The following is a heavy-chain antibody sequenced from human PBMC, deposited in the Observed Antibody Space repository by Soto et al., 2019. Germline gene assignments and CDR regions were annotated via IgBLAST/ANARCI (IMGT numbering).Heavy chain of an antibody. CDR3: ARDYCSGGSCYPGHYYYYMDV. CDR1: GFTFSSYA. V-gene: IGHV3-64*01. D-gene: IGHD2-15*01. Sequence: EVQLVESGGGLVQPGGSLRLSCAASGFTFSSYAMHWVRQAPGKGLEYVSAISSNGGSTYYANSVKGRFTISRDNSKNTLYLQMGSLRAEDMAVYYCARDYCSGGSCYPGHYYYYMDVWGKGTTVTVSS. CDR2: ISSNGGST. J-gene: IGHJ6*03.